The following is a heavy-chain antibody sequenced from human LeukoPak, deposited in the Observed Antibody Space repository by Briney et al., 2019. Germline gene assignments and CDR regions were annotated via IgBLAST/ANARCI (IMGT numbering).Heavy chain of an antibody. Sequence: PSETLSLTCTVSGGSISSYYWSWIRQPPGKGLEWIGYIYYSGTTYYNPSLKSRLTISVDTSKNQFSLKLTSVTAADTAVYYCVRHDYYGSLNWFDPWGQGTLITVSS. V-gene: IGHV4-59*08. CDR1: GGSISSYY. J-gene: IGHJ5*02. CDR3: VRHDYYGSLNWFDP. CDR2: IYYSGTT. D-gene: IGHD3-10*01.